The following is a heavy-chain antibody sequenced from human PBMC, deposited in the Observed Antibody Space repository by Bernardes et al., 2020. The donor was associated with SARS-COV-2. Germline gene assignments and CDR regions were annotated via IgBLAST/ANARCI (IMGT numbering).Heavy chain of an antibody. V-gene: IGHV1-18*01. CDR3: ARVKLGVVVAATEEGPLNWSWGGYYGMDV. Sequence: ASVKVSCKASGYTFTSYGISWVRQAPGQGLEWMGWISAYNGNTNYAQKLQGRVTMTTDTSTSTAYMELRSLRSDDTAVYYCARVKLGVVVAATEEGPLNWSWGGYYGMDVWGQGTTVTVSS. CDR2: ISAYNGNT. J-gene: IGHJ6*02. D-gene: IGHD2-15*01. CDR1: GYTFTSYG.